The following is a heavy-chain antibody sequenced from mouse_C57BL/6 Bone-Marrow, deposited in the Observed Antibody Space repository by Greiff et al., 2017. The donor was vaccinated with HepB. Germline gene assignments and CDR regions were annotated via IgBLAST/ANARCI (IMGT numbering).Heavy chain of an antibody. CDR3: TTWGSFWYFDV. Sequence: EVQLQQSGAELVRPGASVKLSCTASGFNIKDDYMHWVKQRPEQGLEWIGWIDPENGDTEYASKFQGKATITADTSSNTAYLQLSSLTSEDTAVYYCTTWGSFWYFDVWGTGTTVTVSS. CDR2: IDPENGDT. CDR1: GFNIKDDY. D-gene: IGHD1-1*02. V-gene: IGHV14-4*01. J-gene: IGHJ1*03.